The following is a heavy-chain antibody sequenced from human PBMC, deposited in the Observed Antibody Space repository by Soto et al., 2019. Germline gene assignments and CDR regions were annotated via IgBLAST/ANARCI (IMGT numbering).Heavy chain of an antibody. CDR2: INPFDGSR. CDR1: GYIFTSYY. Sequence: QVELVQSGAEVKKPGASVKVSCKASGYIFTSYYLHWVRQAPGQGLEWMGWINPFDGSRMFAQSFQGRVPFPRDTSTSTLYMELSGLRSDDTAVYYCSRVDPGETSPFDHWGQGTLVTVSS. V-gene: IGHV1-46*03. CDR3: SRVDPGETSPFDH. D-gene: IGHD3-10*01. J-gene: IGHJ4*02.